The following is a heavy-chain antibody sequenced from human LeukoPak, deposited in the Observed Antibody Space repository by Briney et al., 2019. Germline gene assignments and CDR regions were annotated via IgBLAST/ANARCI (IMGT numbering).Heavy chain of an antibody. D-gene: IGHD2-2*01. V-gene: IGHV3-23*01. CDR1: GFSFSSYA. J-gene: IGHJ4*02. CDR3: AKDTYAGIGLPLDS. CDR2: ISGSGATT. Sequence: PGGSLRLSCAASGFSFSSYAMSWVRQAPGKGLEWVSGISGSGATTYYADSVKGRFTISRVNSKNTLYLQMNSLRVEDTAAYYCAKDTYAGIGLPLDSWGQGTLVTVSS.